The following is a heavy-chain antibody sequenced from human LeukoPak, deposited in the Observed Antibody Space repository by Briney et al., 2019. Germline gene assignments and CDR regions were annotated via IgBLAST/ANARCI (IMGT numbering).Heavy chain of an antibody. CDR2: HYYGGST. CDR3: TRRSGWDYAGMDV. CDR1: GASISSYS. Sequence: SEALSLTCTVPGASISSYSWTWIRQPPGKRLEWVGYHYYGGSTNYNPSLKSRITISVDTAKNQISLKLTSVTAADTAVYYCTRRSGWDYAGMDVWGQGTTVTVSS. J-gene: IGHJ6*02. D-gene: IGHD6-19*01. V-gene: IGHV4-59*08.